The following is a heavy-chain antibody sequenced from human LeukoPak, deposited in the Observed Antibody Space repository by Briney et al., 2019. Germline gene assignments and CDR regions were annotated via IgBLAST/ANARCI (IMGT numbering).Heavy chain of an antibody. Sequence: SETLSLTCAVYGGTFSGYYWSWIRQPPGKGLEWIGEIHHSGNTNYNPSLESRVTISIDTSKKQFSLKLTSVTAADTAMYYCARLHLGHYFFDYWGQGTLVTVSS. D-gene: IGHD3-16*01. CDR1: GGTFSGYY. CDR2: IHHSGNT. V-gene: IGHV4-34*01. CDR3: ARLHLGHYFFDY. J-gene: IGHJ4*02.